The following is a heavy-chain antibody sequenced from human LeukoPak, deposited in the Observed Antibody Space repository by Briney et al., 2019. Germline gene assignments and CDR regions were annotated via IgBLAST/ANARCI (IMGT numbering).Heavy chain of an antibody. Sequence: GASVKVSCKASGYTFTSYGISWVRQAPGQGLEWMGWISAYNGNTNYAQKLQGRVTMTTDTSTSTAYMELRSLRSDDTAVYYCARDEVVAATSPFDYWSQGTLVTVSS. CDR1: GYTFTSYG. D-gene: IGHD2-15*01. CDR3: ARDEVVAATSPFDY. CDR2: ISAYNGNT. J-gene: IGHJ4*02. V-gene: IGHV1-18*01.